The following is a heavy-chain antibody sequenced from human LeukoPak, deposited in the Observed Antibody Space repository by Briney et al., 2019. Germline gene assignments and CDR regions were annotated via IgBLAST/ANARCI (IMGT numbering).Heavy chain of an antibody. CDR2: IIPIFGTA. Sequence: SVKVSCKASGGTFSSYAISWVRQAPGQGLEWMGGIIPIFGTANYAQKFQGRVTITADESTSTAYMELSSLRSEDTAVYYCARDGLHYYDSSGYTIFDYWGQGTLVTVSS. CDR3: ARDGLHYYDSSGYTIFDY. J-gene: IGHJ4*02. D-gene: IGHD3-22*01. V-gene: IGHV1-69*13. CDR1: GGTFSSYA.